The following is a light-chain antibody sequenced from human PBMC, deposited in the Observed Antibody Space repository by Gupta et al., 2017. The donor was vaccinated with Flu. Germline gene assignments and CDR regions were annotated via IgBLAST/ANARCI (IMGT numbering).Light chain of an antibody. Sequence: QSALTQPASVSGSPGQSITISCTGTSSDVGGYNFVSWYQQHPGKAPKLMIFEVSERPAGISNRFSGSKSGNTASLTISGLQAEDEADYYCSSYASSNTLVFGGGTKLTVL. CDR2: EVS. CDR3: SSYASSNTLV. V-gene: IGLV2-14*01. J-gene: IGLJ3*02. CDR1: SSDVGGYNF.